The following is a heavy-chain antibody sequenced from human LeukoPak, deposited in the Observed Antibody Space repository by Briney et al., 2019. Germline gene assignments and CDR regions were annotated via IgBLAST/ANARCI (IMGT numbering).Heavy chain of an antibody. CDR3: ARGGLAGDYASPFFDY. D-gene: IGHD4-17*01. J-gene: IGHJ4*02. Sequence: SETLSLTCTVSGGSISSYYWSWIRQPPGKGLEWIGYIYYSGSTNYNPPLKSRVTISVDTSKNQFSLKLSSVTAADTAVYYCARGGLAGDYASPFFDYWGQGTLVTVSS. CDR1: GGSISSYY. V-gene: IGHV4-59*01. CDR2: IYYSGST.